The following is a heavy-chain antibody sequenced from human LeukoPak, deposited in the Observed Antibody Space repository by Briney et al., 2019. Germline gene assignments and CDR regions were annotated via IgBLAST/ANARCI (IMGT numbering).Heavy chain of an antibody. D-gene: IGHD1-26*01. V-gene: IGHV3-21*01. Sequence: PGGSLRLSCAASRFTFSTYTMNWVRQAPGKGLEWVSSISSGGTYIYYADSLRGRFTISRDNAKNSLYLQMSSLRAEDTAVYYCARVSRSGSYYSGSAFDIWGQGTMVTVSS. CDR1: RFTFSTYT. J-gene: IGHJ3*02. CDR2: ISSGGTYI. CDR3: ARVSRSGSYYSGSAFDI.